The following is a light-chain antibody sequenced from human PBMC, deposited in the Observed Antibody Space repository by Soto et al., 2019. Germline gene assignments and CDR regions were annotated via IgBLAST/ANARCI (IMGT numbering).Light chain of an antibody. V-gene: IGKV3-15*01. CDR3: QQSYTIPLT. J-gene: IGKJ1*01. Sequence: EILMTQSPPTLSLSPGERATLSCRASQTIYTNLAWYQQKTGQAPRLLIYGASTRATGIPVRFSGSGSGTEFTLTISSLQSEDFATYYCQQSYTIPLTFGQGTRVEIE. CDR2: GAS. CDR1: QTIYTN.